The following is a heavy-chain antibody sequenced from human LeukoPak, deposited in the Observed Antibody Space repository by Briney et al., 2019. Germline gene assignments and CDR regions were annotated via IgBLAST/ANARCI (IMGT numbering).Heavy chain of an antibody. CDR3: AKLWSNYLVFDN. CDR1: GFTFNSYA. CDR2: VSGSGGST. J-gene: IGHJ4*02. Sequence: GGSLRLSCAASGFTFNSYAMTWVRQAPGKGLEWVSAVSGSGGSTYYPDSVEGRFTISRDNSTDTLYLQINSLRVEDTAVYFCAKLWSNYLVFDNWGQGTLVTVSS. D-gene: IGHD3-10*01. V-gene: IGHV3-23*01.